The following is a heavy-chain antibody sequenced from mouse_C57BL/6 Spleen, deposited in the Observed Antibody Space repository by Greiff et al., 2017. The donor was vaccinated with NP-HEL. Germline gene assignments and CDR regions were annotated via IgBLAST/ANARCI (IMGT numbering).Heavy chain of an antibody. CDR1: GFSLTSYG. CDR3: ARHFPYGNYWYFDV. D-gene: IGHD2-1*01. CDR2: IWSDGST. J-gene: IGHJ1*03. V-gene: IGHV2-6-1*01. Sequence: QVQLQQSGPGLVAPSQSLSITCTVSGFSLTSYGVHWVRQPPGKGLEWLVVIWSDGSTTYNSALKSRLSISKDNSKSQVFLKMNSLQTDDTAMYYCARHFPYGNYWYFDVWGTGTTVTVSS.